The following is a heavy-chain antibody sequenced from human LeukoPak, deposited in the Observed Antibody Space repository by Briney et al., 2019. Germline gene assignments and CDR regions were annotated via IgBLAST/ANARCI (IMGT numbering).Heavy chain of an antibody. CDR3: ARKGGITMVRGVIITEPPYYYYYYGMDV. J-gene: IGHJ6*02. D-gene: IGHD3-10*01. CDR2: ISAYNGNT. CDR1: GYNFISSG. Sequence: GASVKVSCKASGYNFISSGVTWVRQAPGQGLEWMGWISAYNGNTNYAQKLQGRVTMTTDTSTSTAYMELRSLRSDDTAVYYCARKGGITMVRGVIITEPPYYYYYYGMDVWGQGTTVTVSS. V-gene: IGHV1-18*04.